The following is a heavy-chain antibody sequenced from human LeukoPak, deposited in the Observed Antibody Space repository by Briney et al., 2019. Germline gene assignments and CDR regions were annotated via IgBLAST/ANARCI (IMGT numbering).Heavy chain of an antibody. CDR3: ARDVTALDS. J-gene: IGHJ4*02. D-gene: IGHD2-2*01. CDR2: INQGGSEK. CDR1: GFTFSSYW. Sequence: GGSLRLSCAASGFTFSSYWMSWVRQAPERGLEWVANINQGGSEKYYVDSVRGRFTISRDNAKNSLYLQTNSLRADDTAVYYCARDVTALDSWGQGTLVTVSS. V-gene: IGHV3-7*01.